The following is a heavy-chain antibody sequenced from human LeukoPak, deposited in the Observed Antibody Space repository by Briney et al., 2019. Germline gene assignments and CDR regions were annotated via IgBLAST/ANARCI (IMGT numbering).Heavy chain of an antibody. V-gene: IGHV4-34*01. CDR1: GGSFSGDY. J-gene: IGHJ4*02. CDR3: ARGRKPNYYGSGSYGY. Sequence: SETLSPTCAVYGGSFSGDYWSWIRQPPGKGLEWIGEIYHSGSTNYNPSLKSRVTISVDTSKNQFSLKLSSVTAADTAVYYCARGRKPNYYGSGSYGYWGQGTLVTVSS. CDR2: IYHSGST. D-gene: IGHD3-10*01.